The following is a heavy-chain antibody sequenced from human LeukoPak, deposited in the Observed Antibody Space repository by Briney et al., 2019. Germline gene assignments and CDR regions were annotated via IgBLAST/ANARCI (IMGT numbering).Heavy chain of an antibody. Sequence: PPQTLSLTCTVSGGSISRSGYYWSWIRQHPGKGLEWIGYIYYSGSTYYNPSLKSRVTTSVDTSKNQFSLKLSSVTAADTTVYYCARDLRSSSSSGINYYGMDVWGQGTTVTVSS. D-gene: IGHD6-6*01. CDR2: IYYSGST. J-gene: IGHJ6*02. CDR1: GGSISRSGYY. V-gene: IGHV4-31*03. CDR3: ARDLRSSSSSGINYYGMDV.